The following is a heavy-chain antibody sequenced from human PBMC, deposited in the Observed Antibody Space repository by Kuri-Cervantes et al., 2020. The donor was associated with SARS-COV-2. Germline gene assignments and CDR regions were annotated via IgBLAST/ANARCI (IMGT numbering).Heavy chain of an antibody. CDR3: ARDLEYSSSHFDY. CDR2: ISSSSSYI. J-gene: IGHJ4*02. V-gene: IGHV3-21*01. CDR1: GFTFSSYA. Sequence: GESLKISCAASGFTFSSYAMSWVRQAPGKGLEWVSSISSSSSYIYYADSVKGRFTISRDNAKNSLYLQMNSLRAEDTAVYYCARDLEYSSSHFDYRGQGTLVTVSS. D-gene: IGHD6-6*01.